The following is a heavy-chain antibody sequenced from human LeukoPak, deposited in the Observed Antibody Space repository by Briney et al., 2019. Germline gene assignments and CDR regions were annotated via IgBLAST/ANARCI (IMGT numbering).Heavy chain of an antibody. CDR2: TRYDGSNK. D-gene: IGHD3-3*01. V-gene: IGHV3-30*02. CDR1: GFTFSSYG. Sequence: GGSLRLSCAASGFTFSSYGMHWVRQAPGKGLEWVAFTRYDGSNKYYADSVKGRFTISRDNSKNTLYLQMNSLRAEDTAVYYCAKGVTIFGVVTHYYYMDVWGKGTTVTVSS. J-gene: IGHJ6*03. CDR3: AKGVTIFGVVTHYYYMDV.